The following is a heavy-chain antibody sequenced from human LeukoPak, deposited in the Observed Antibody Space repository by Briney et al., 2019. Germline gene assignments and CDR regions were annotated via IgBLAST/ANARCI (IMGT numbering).Heavy chain of an antibody. Sequence: SETLSLTCTVSGGSISSYYWSWIRQPPGKGLEWIGYIYYSGSTNYNPSLKSRVTISVDTSKNQFSLKLSSVTAADTAVYYCARERPSYYDILTGYYPRSLPYYFDYWGQGTLVTVPS. CDR1: GGSISSYY. D-gene: IGHD3-9*01. CDR2: IYYSGST. CDR3: ARERPSYYDILTGYYPRSLPYYFDY. J-gene: IGHJ4*02. V-gene: IGHV4-59*12.